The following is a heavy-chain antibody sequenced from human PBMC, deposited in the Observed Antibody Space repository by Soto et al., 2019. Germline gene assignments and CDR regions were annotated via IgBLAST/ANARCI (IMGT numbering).Heavy chain of an antibody. Sequence: QVQLQESGPGLVKPSETLSLTCTVSGGSISSYYWSWIRQPPGKGLEWIGYIYYSGSTNYNPSLKSRVTISVDTSKNQFSLKLSSVTAADTAVYYCARGRGSSWYNWFDPWGQGTLVTVSS. CDR1: GGSISSYY. CDR2: IYYSGST. D-gene: IGHD6-13*01. CDR3: ARGRGSSWYNWFDP. V-gene: IGHV4-59*01. J-gene: IGHJ5*02.